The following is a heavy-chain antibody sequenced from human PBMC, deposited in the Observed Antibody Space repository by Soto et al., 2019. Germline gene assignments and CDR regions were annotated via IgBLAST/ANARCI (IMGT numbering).Heavy chain of an antibody. CDR2: IYYSGST. Sequence: PSETLSLTCTVSGGSISSGGYYWSWIRQHPGKGLEWIGYIYYSGSTHYNTSLKSRVTISVDTSKNHFSLELSSVTAADTAIYYCRSSTSCYDESCVDVWGQGTMVTVSS. D-gene: IGHD2-2*01. J-gene: IGHJ6*02. CDR3: RSSTSCYDESCVDV. CDR1: GGSISSGGYY. V-gene: IGHV4-31*03.